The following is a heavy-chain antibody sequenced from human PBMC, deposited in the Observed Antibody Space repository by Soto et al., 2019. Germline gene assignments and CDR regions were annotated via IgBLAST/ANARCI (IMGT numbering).Heavy chain of an antibody. Sequence: SETLSLTCTVSGGSISSGGYYWSWIRQHPGKGLEWIGYIYYSGSTYYNPSLKSRVTISVDTSKNQFSLKLSSVTAADTAVYYCASLSWDTYYFAYWGQGTLVTVSS. CDR1: GGSISSGGYY. CDR3: ASLSWDTYYFAY. V-gene: IGHV4-31*03. CDR2: IYYSGST. D-gene: IGHD5-18*01. J-gene: IGHJ4*02.